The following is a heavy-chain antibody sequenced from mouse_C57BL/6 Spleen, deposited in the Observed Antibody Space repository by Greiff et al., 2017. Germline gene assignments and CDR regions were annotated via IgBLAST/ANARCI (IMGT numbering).Heavy chain of an antibody. D-gene: IGHD3-3*01. Sequence: QVQLQQPGAELVMPGASVKLSCKASGYTFTSYWMHWVKQRPGQGLEWIGEIDPSDSYTNYNQKFKGKSTLTVDKSSSTAYMQLSSLTSEDSAVYYCARKGWDYFDYGGEGNTLTV. CDR1: GYTFTSYW. J-gene: IGHJ2*01. CDR3: ARKGWDYFDY. V-gene: IGHV1-69*01. CDR2: IDPSDSYT.